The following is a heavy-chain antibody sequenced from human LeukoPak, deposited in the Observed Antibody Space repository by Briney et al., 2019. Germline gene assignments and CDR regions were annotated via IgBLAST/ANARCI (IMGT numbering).Heavy chain of an antibody. CDR1: GGSISSSSYY. J-gene: IGHJ5*02. Sequence: ASETLSLTCTVSGGSISSSSYYWGWIRQPPGKGLEWIGSIYYSGSTYYNPSLKSRVTISVDTSKNQFSLKLSSVTAADTAVYYCARHGQWLINWFDPWGQGTLVTVSS. CDR3: ARHGQWLINWFDP. CDR2: IYYSGST. D-gene: IGHD6-19*01. V-gene: IGHV4-39*01.